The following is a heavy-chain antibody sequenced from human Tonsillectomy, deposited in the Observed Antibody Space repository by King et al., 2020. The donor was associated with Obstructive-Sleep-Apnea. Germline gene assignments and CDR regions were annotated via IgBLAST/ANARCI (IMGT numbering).Heavy chain of an antibody. D-gene: IGHD3-10*01. CDR1: GGSISSYF. J-gene: IGHJ4*02. CDR3: ARAPFAGYGSGSLRHLES. CDR2: VHHTGNT. V-gene: IGHV4-59*01. Sequence: QLQESGPGLVKPSETLSLTCTVSGGSISSYFWGWIRQPPGKGPEWIGYVHHTGNTNYNPSLKSRVTISVDTSKNQFSLKLSSVTAADTALYYCARAPFAGYGSGSLRHLESWGQGTLVTVSS.